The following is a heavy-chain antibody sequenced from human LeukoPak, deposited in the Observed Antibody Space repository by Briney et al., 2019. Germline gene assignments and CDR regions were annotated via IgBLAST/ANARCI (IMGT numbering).Heavy chain of an antibody. CDR1: GFTFSRLA. CDR3: AKFVWAGVSGSYNNPFDY. V-gene: IGHV3-23*01. J-gene: IGHJ4*02. CDR2: ISGSGGST. D-gene: IGHD1-26*01. Sequence: GGSLRLSCAASGFTFSRLAMSWVRQAPGKGLKWVSTISGSGGSTYYADSVKGRFTISRDNSKNTLYLQMNSLRAEDTAVYYCAKFVWAGVSGSYNNPFDYWGQGTLVTVSS.